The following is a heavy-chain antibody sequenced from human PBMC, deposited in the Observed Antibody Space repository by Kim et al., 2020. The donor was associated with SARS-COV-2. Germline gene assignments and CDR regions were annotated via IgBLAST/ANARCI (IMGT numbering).Heavy chain of an antibody. CDR3: ARLPHDSSGYVDS. CDR1: GGSISSSFNY. Sequence: SETLSLTCTVSGGSISSSFNYWGWIRQPPGKGLEWIGSVYHSGSTYDSPSLKSRVTVSVDTSKNEFYLKVTSVTAADTAVYFCARLPHDSSGYVDSCGPGILVTVSS. D-gene: IGHD3-22*01. V-gene: IGHV4-39*01. J-gene: IGHJ4*02. CDR2: VYHSGST.